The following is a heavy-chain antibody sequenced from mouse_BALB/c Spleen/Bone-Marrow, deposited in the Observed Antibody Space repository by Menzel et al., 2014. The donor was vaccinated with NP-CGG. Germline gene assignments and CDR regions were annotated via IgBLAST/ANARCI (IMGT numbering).Heavy chain of an antibody. CDR1: GFDSSRYW. Sequence: EVKVVESGGGLVQPGGSLKLSCAASGFDSSRYWMSWVRRAPGKGLEWIGEINPHSSTINYTPSLKDKFIISRDNAKNTLYLQMSKVRSEDTALYYCARQGYFGRSDYWGQGTTLTVSS. CDR3: ARQGYFGRSDY. D-gene: IGHD1-1*01. CDR2: INPHSSTI. V-gene: IGHV4-1*02. J-gene: IGHJ2*01.